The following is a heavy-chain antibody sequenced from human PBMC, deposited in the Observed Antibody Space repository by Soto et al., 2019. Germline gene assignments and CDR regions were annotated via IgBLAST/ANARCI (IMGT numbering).Heavy chain of an antibody. J-gene: IGHJ6*02. D-gene: IGHD3-10*01. Sequence: QVQLEQSAPEVKKPGASVKVSCKASGYTFTTYGISWVRQAPGEGLEWLGWINTHNGNTNYEQNLQGRVFMTADTSTNTAYMELRSLRSDDTAIYYCTREGSAPYYYYGMDAWGQGTTVTVSS. CDR3: TREGSAPYYYYGMDA. CDR1: GYTFTTYG. V-gene: IGHV1-18*01. CDR2: INTHNGNT.